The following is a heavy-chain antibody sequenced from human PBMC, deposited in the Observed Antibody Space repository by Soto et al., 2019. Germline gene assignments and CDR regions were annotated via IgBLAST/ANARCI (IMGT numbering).Heavy chain of an antibody. CDR1: GGTFSTYG. D-gene: IGHD5-12*01. Sequence: QVHLVQSGAEVKKPGSSVKVSCKVSGGTFSTYGISWVRQAPGQGLEWMGGIIPVFRAPDYAQKFQGRVTITADSAARPAYMELNGLGSEDTAVYYCARDKDRLRLGGNYYSITDVWGQGTTVTASS. V-gene: IGHV1-69*12. CDR3: ARDKDRLRLGGNYYSITDV. CDR2: IIPVFRAP. J-gene: IGHJ6*02.